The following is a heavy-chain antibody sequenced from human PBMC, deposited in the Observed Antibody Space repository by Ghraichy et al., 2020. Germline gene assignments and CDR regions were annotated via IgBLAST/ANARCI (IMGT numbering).Heavy chain of an antibody. D-gene: IGHD6-13*01. CDR2: IYDSGTAA. V-gene: IGHV3-23*01. CDR1: GFSFSNYA. Sequence: GESLNISCAASGFSFSNYAMSWVRQAPGKGLEWVSAIYDSGTAAFYADSVKGRFTISRDNSQETLYLQMNGLRADDTAVYYCARPRPYGTTWYGGIDYWGQGTLVTVSS. CDR3: ARPRPYGTTWYGGIDY. J-gene: IGHJ4*02.